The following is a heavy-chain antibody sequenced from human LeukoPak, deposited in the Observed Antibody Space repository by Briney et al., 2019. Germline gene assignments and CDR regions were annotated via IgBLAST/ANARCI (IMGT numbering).Heavy chain of an antibody. CDR1: GGSISSSSYY. CDR3: ARRKEDPDQSFDY. CDR2: IYYSGST. V-gene: IGHV4-39*07. J-gene: IGHJ4*02. Sequence: PSETLSLTCTVSGGSISSSSYYWGWIRQPPGKGLEWIGSIYYSGSTYYNPSLKSRVTISVDTSKNQFSLNLSSVTAADTALYYCARRKEDPDQSFDYWGQGTLVTVSS.